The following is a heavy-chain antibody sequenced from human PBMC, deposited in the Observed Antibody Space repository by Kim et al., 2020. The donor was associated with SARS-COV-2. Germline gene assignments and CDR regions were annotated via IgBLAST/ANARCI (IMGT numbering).Heavy chain of an antibody. CDR2: INAGNGNT. J-gene: IGHJ4*02. D-gene: IGHD1-26*01. CDR3: AREKDLLTLFDH. V-gene: IGHV1-3*01. Sequence: ASVKVSCKASGFTFSKFAFHWVRQAPGQRLEWLGLINAGNGNTMYPQKFEDRVIITRDTSASTVYMEMSSLRSEDTAIYYCAREKDLLTLFDHWGQGTPV. CDR1: GFTFSKFA.